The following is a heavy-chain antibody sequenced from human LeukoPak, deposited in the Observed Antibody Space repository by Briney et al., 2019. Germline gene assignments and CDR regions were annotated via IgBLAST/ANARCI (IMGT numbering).Heavy chain of an antibody. CDR3: ARHPWVRKQLVRVYYYYYMDV. Sequence: SETLSLTCTVSGGSISSSSYYWGRIRQPRGKGLQWVGSIYYSASTYYNPSLKRRVTISVDTSKNQFSLKLSSVTAADTAVYYCARHPWVRKQLVRVYYYYYMDVWGKGTTVTVSS. CDR2: IYYSAST. J-gene: IGHJ6*03. D-gene: IGHD6-6*01. CDR1: GGSISSSSYY. V-gene: IGHV4-39*01.